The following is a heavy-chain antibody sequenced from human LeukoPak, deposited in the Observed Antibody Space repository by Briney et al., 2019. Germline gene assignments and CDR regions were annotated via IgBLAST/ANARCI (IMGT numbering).Heavy chain of an antibody. CDR1: GFTFSNYA. J-gene: IGHJ6*02. CDR2: IWYDGSNK. D-gene: IGHD3-16*01. V-gene: IGHV3-33*08. CDR3: ARDWANYYYYGMDV. Sequence: GGSLRLSCAASGFTFSNYAMTWVRQAPGKGLEWVAVIWYDGSNKYYADSVKGRFTISRDNSKNTLYLQMNSLRAEDTAVYYCARDWANYYYYGMDVWGQGTTVTVSS.